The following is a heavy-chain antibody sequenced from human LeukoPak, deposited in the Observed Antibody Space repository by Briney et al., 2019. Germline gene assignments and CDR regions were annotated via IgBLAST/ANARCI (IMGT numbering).Heavy chain of an antibody. CDR1: GYTFTGYY. Sequence: GASVKVSCKAYGYTFTGYYIHWVRQAPGQGLEWMGWMNPNSGDTNHAQKFQGRFTMTTDTSIRTAYMELSSLRSDDTAAYYCARDREYSNYLLVYGMDVWGQGTTVTVSS. J-gene: IGHJ6*02. CDR2: MNPNSGDT. CDR3: ARDREYSNYLLVYGMDV. V-gene: IGHV1-2*02. D-gene: IGHD4-11*01.